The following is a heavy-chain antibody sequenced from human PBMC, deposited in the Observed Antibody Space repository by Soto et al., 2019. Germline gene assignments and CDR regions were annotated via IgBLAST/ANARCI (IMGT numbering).Heavy chain of an antibody. Sequence: QVQLVQSGAEVKKPGASVKVSCKASGYTFTSYAMHWVRQAPGQRLEWMGWINAGNGNTKYSQKFQGRVTVTKDTSASTAYMELRSLRSEDTAVYYCAIDLGAWPGYWGKGTLVTVSS. J-gene: IGHJ4*02. D-gene: IGHD1-26*01. CDR3: AIDLGAWPGY. V-gene: IGHV1-3*01. CDR1: GYTFTSYA. CDR2: INAGNGNT.